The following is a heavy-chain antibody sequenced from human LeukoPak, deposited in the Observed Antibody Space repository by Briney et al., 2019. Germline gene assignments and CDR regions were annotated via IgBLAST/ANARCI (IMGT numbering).Heavy chain of an antibody. D-gene: IGHD1/OR15-1a*01. Sequence: GGSLRLSCAASGFTVSSNYMSWVRQAPGKGREWVSLIYSGGSTYFVDSVKGRFTVSRDISRNTLSLQMNNLRAEDTAVYYCARGSGKQPYYYYYLDVWGKGTTVTVSS. V-gene: IGHV3-53*01. CDR1: GFTVSSNY. CDR2: IYSGGST. CDR3: ARGSGKQPYYYYYLDV. J-gene: IGHJ6*03.